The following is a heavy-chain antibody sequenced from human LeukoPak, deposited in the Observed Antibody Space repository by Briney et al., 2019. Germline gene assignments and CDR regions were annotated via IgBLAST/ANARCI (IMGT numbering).Heavy chain of an antibody. CDR1: GGTFSSYA. Sequence: SVKVSCKASGGTFSSYAISWVRQAPGQGLEWMGGIIPIFGTANYAQKFQGRVTITADESTSTAYMELSSLRSEDTAVYYCARGPSQYFDWLLNYYYMDVWGKGTTVTVSS. D-gene: IGHD3-9*01. CDR2: IIPIFGTA. CDR3: ARGPSQYFDWLLNYYYMDV. V-gene: IGHV1-69*01. J-gene: IGHJ6*03.